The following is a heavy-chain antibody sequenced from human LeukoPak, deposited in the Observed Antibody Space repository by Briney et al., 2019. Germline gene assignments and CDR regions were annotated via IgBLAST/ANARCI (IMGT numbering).Heavy chain of an antibody. D-gene: IGHD3-22*01. Sequence: GESLQISCKGSGCSFTSYWIGWVRQMPGKGLEWMGIIYPGDSETRYSPSFQGQVTISADKSISSAYLQWSSLKASDTAMYYCASFYDSSGPDYWGQGTLVTVSS. CDR1: GCSFTSYW. CDR3: ASFYDSSGPDY. V-gene: IGHV5-51*01. J-gene: IGHJ4*02. CDR2: IYPGDSET.